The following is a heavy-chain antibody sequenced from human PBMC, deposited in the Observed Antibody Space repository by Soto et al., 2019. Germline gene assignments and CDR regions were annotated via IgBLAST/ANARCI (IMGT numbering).Heavy chain of an antibody. Sequence: GGSLRLSCAASGFTFSSYGMHWVRQAPGKGLEWVAVISYDGSNKYYADSVKGRFTISRDNSKNTLYLQMNSLRAEDTALYYCAKDAGYDSSGYHPGYWGQGTLVTVSS. CDR2: ISYDGSNK. CDR1: GFTFSSYG. J-gene: IGHJ4*02. V-gene: IGHV3-30*18. CDR3: AKDAGYDSSGYHPGY. D-gene: IGHD3-22*01.